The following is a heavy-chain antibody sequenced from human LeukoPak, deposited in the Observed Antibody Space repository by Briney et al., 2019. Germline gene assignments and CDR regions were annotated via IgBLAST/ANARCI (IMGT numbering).Heavy chain of an antibody. Sequence: PGGSLRLSCVVSGFNFGSHEMSWVRQAPGKGLEWVSYIGGSGSPTHYADSAKGRFTVSRDNAKNSLYLQLNNLRAEDTAVYYCAREIIPTPDTFDIWGQGTVVTVSS. J-gene: IGHJ3*02. V-gene: IGHV3-48*03. CDR2: IGGSGSPT. CDR3: AREIIPTPDTFDI. CDR1: GFNFGSHE. D-gene: IGHD2-15*01.